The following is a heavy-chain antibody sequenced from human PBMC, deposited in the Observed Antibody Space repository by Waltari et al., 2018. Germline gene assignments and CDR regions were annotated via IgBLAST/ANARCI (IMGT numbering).Heavy chain of an antibody. Sequence: EVQLVESGGGLIQPGVSLRLSCAASGFTVCSHYMSWVRPAPGKGLEWVSVINSGGDTHYADSVKGRFTISRDNSKNTVYLQMNTLRAEDTALYYCARDVTGYYYFDLWGRGTLVTVSS. CDR2: INSGGDT. J-gene: IGHJ2*01. CDR1: GFTVCSHY. V-gene: IGHV3-53*01. CDR3: ARDVTGYYYFDL.